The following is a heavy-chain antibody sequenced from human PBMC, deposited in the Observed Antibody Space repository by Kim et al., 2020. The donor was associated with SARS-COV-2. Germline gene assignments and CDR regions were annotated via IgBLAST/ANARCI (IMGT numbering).Heavy chain of an antibody. D-gene: IGHD3-10*01. J-gene: IGHJ4*02. V-gene: IGHV4-39*07. CDR2: IYYSGST. CDR1: GGSISSSSYY. Sequence: SETLSHTCTVSGGSISSSSYYWGWIRQPPGKGLEWIGSIYYSGSTYYNPSLKSRVTISVDTSKNQFSLKLSSVTAADTAVYYCARGVTMVRGVTPPVDYWGQGTLVTVSS. CDR3: ARGVTMVRGVTPPVDY.